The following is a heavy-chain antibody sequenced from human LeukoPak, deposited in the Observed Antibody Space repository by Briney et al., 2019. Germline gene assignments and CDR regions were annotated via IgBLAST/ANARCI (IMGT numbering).Heavy chain of an antibody. CDR3: AREGVKYDSLTGDPRIVFDY. Sequence: GVSLRLSCAASGFTFSSYAMHWVRQAPGKGLEWVAVISYDGSNKYYADSVKGRFTISRDNAKNSLYLQMNSLRDEDTAVYYCAREGVKYDSLTGDPRIVFDYWGQGALVTVSS. V-gene: IGHV3-30-3*01. J-gene: IGHJ4*02. CDR1: GFTFSSYA. CDR2: ISYDGSNK. D-gene: IGHD3-9*01.